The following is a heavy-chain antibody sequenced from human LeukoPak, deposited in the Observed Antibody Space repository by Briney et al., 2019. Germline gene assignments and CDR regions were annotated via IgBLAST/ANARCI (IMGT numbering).Heavy chain of an antibody. Sequence: SVKVSCKASGGTFSSYAISWVRQAPGQGLEWMGGIIPIFGTANYAQKFQGRVTITADESTSTAYMELSSLRSEDTAVYYCARDYDSSGYHAFDIWGQGTMVTVSS. CDR2: IIPIFGTA. J-gene: IGHJ3*02. V-gene: IGHV1-69*01. D-gene: IGHD3-22*01. CDR1: GGTFSSYA. CDR3: ARDYDSSGYHAFDI.